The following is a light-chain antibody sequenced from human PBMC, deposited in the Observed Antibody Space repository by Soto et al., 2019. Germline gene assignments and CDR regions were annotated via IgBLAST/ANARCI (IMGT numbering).Light chain of an antibody. V-gene: IGKV4-1*01. J-gene: IGKJ2*01. CDR3: QQYYSPPYT. CDR2: WAS. Sequence: DIVMTQSPDSLAVSLGERATINCKSSQSVLYSSNNKNYLGWYQQKPGQTPKLLIYWASTRDSGVPDRFSGSGSGTDFTLTISSLQAEVVAVYYCQQYYSPPYTFGPGTRLEIK. CDR1: QSVLYSSNNKNY.